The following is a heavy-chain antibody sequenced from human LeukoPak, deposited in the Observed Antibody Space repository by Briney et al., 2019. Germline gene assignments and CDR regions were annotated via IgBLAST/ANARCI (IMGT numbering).Heavy chain of an antibody. D-gene: IGHD3-10*01. V-gene: IGHV1-69*04. CDR2: IIPILGIA. CDR1: GGTFSSYA. Sequence: GASVKVSCKASGGTFSSYAISWVRQAPGQGLEWMGRIIPILGIANYAQKFQGRVTITADKSTSTAYMELSSLRSEDTAVYYCARGRQLGEEYYYYMDVWGKGTTVTVSS. CDR3: ARGRQLGEEYYYYMDV. J-gene: IGHJ6*03.